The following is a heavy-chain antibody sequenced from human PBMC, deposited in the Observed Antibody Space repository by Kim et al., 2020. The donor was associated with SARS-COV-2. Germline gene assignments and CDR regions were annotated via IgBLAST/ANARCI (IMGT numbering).Heavy chain of an antibody. J-gene: IGHJ4*02. CDR1: GFTFSSYA. Sequence: GVSLRLSCAASGFTFSSYAMHWVRQAPGKGREWVAVISYDGSNKYYVDSVKGRFTISRDNSKNTLYLQMNSLRAEDTAVYYCARVVGSDSSLDYWGQGTLVTVSS. CDR3: ARVVGSDSSLDY. V-gene: IGHV3-30*04. CDR2: ISYDGSNK. D-gene: IGHD6-19*01.